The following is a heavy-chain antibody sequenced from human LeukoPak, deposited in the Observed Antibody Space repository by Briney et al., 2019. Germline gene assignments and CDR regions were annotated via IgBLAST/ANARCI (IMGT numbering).Heavy chain of an antibody. CDR1: GGSFSGYY. V-gene: IGHV4-34*01. CDR2: INHSGST. CDR3: ARTKDTAMWALGY. J-gene: IGHJ4*02. D-gene: IGHD5-18*01. Sequence: RSSETLSLTCAVYGGSFSGYYWSWIRQPPGKGLEWIGEINHSGSTNYNPSLKSRVTISVDTSKNQFSLKLSSVTAADTAVYYCARTKDTAMWALGYWGQGTLVTVSS.